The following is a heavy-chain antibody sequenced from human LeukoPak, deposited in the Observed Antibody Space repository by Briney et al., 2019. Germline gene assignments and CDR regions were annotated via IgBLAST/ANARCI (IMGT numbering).Heavy chain of an antibody. J-gene: IGHJ3*02. Sequence: GASVNVSFKPSVYTFTAYYIHWVRQAPGQGVEWVAWINPSSGGANYAQKFQGRVTMTRDTSITTAYLELSSLRSDDTAVYYCARGPPSTVLTPDDAFDIWGHGTVVTVSS. V-gene: IGHV1-2*02. CDR3: ARGPPSTVLTPDDAFDI. D-gene: IGHD4-23*01. CDR2: INPSSGGA. CDR1: VYTFTAYY.